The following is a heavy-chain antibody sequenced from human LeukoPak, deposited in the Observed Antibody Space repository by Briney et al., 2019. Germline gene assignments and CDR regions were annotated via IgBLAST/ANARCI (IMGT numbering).Heavy chain of an antibody. CDR2: IWYDGSNE. CDR1: GFTFSNYG. CDR3: ARGSQSTWGFFAY. D-gene: IGHD1-1*01. J-gene: IGHJ4*02. Sequence: PGGSLRLSCAASGFTFSNYGMHWVRQAPGKGLQCVAVIWYDGSNEYYTGSVKGRFTISRDNAHNTLYLQMNSLRAEDTAVYYCARGSQSTWGFFAYWGQGTRVTVSS. V-gene: IGHV3-33*01.